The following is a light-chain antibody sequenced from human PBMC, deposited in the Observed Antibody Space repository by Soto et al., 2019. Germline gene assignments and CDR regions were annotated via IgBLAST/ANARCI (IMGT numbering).Light chain of an antibody. Sequence: EIVLPPSQGTLSLSPWARVALSCRASQSVSNNYLAWYQQKPGQAPRLLIYGASNRATGIPDRFSGSGSGTDFTLTISRLEPEDFAVYYCQQYGSSGTFGQGTKVDIK. V-gene: IGKV3-20*01. J-gene: IGKJ1*01. CDR1: QSVSNNY. CDR3: QQYGSSGT. CDR2: GAS.